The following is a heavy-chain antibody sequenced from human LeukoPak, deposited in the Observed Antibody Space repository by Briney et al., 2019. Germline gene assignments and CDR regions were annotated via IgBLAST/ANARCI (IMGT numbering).Heavy chain of an antibody. CDR1: GFTFSSYS. Sequence: GGSLRLSCAASGFTFSSYSMSWVRQAPGKGLEWVSSISSSSSYIYYADSVKGRFTISRDNSKNTLYLQMNSLRAEDTAVYYCAKSGSYHWYFDLWGRGTLVTVSS. CDR3: AKSGSYHWYFDL. V-gene: IGHV3-21*04. J-gene: IGHJ2*01. CDR2: ISSSSSYI. D-gene: IGHD1-26*01.